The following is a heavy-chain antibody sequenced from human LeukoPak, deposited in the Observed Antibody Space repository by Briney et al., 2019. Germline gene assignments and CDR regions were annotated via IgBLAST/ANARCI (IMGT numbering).Heavy chain of an antibody. Sequence: GGSLRLSCAASGFIFSSHGMNWVRQAPGKGLEWVSGISPSGDITYYADSVKGRFTISRDSSKNTLFLQMNSLRAEDTAVYYCAKPTLGDVIDAFDIWGQGTMVTVSS. CDR1: GFIFSSHG. J-gene: IGHJ3*02. CDR3: AKPTLGDVIDAFDI. D-gene: IGHD3-10*01. CDR2: ISPSGDIT. V-gene: IGHV3-23*01.